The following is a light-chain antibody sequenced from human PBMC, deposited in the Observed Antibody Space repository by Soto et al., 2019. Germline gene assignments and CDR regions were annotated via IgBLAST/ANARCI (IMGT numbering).Light chain of an antibody. CDR2: DVS. V-gene: IGLV2-14*01. Sequence: QSVLTQPASVSGSPGQSITISCTGTSSDVGAYNYVSWYQQYPGKAPKLLIYDVSNRPSGVSNRFSGSKSGNTASLTISRLQAEVEADYFCSSLASGSTLFGGGTKLTVL. J-gene: IGLJ2*01. CDR3: SSLASGSTL. CDR1: SSDVGAYNY.